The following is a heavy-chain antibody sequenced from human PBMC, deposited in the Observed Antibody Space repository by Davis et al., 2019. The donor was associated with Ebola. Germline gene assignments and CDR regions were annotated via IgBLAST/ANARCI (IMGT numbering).Heavy chain of an antibody. CDR3: ARTDYYDSSGYYYPFVDY. CDR2: IWYDGSNK. J-gene: IGHJ4*02. V-gene: IGHV3-33*01. CDR1: GFTFSSYG. Sequence: GGSLRLSCAASGFTFSSYGMHWVRQAPGKGLEWVAVIWYDGSNKYYADSVKGRFTISRDNSKNTLYLQMNSLRAEDTAVYYCARTDYYDSSGYYYPFVDYWGQGTLVTVSS. D-gene: IGHD3-22*01.